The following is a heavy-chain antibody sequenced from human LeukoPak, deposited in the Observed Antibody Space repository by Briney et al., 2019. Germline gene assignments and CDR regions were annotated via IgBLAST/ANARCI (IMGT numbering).Heavy chain of an antibody. Sequence: ASVKVSCKASGYTFTSYDINWVRQATGQGLEWMGWMNPNSGNTGYAQKFQGGVTITRNTSISTAYMELSSLRSEDTAVYYCARGTSEAHWGNYYYYYYMDVWGKGTTVTVSS. D-gene: IGHD3-16*01. CDR1: GYTFTSYD. CDR3: ARGTSEAHWGNYYYYYYMDV. V-gene: IGHV1-8*03. J-gene: IGHJ6*03. CDR2: MNPNSGNT.